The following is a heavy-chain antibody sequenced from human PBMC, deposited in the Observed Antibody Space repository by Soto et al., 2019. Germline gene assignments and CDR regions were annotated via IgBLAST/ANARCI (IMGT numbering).Heavy chain of an antibody. CDR3: ARQASYWHGGGGWLDP. Sequence: EVQLVESGGGLVQPGGSLRLSCAASGFTFSASDMHWVRQATGKGLEWVAAIGTLHDTFYPDSVEGRFTISRDNAKNSFYLQMNSLRADGTAFYYCARQASYWHGGGGWLDPWGQGALVTVSS. CDR2: IGTLHDT. D-gene: IGHD3-16*01. V-gene: IGHV3-13*01. CDR1: GFTFSASD. J-gene: IGHJ5*02.